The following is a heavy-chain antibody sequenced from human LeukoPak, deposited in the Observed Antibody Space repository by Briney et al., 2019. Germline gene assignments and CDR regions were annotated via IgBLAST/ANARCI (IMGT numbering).Heavy chain of an antibody. CDR2: INPSGGSP. V-gene: IGHV1-46*01. J-gene: IGHJ4*02. Sequence: ASVKVSCKAAGYTFTSYYMHWLRQAPGQGLEWMGIINPSGGSPTYAQNFQGRVTMTRDTSTSTVYMDLRSLRSEDTAVYYCAKDHSYRFGDHFDYWGQGALVTVSS. CDR1: GYTFTSYY. D-gene: IGHD3-10*01. CDR3: AKDHSYRFGDHFDY.